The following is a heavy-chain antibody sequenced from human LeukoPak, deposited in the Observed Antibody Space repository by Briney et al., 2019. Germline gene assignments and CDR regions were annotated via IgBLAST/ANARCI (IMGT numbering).Heavy chain of an antibody. Sequence: AGSLRLSCAASGFTVSSNYMSWVRQAPGKGLEWVANIKQDGSEKYYVDSVKGRFTISRDNAKSSLYLQMNSLRVEDTAVYYCATSRALDHWGQGTLVTVSS. J-gene: IGHJ4*02. CDR3: ATSRALDH. V-gene: IGHV3-7*05. CDR2: IKQDGSEK. CDR1: GFTVSSNY.